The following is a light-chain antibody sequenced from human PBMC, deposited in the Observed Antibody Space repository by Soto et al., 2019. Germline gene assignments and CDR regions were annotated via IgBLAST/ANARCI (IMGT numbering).Light chain of an antibody. Sequence: IQMTQSPSTLPAPVGDRVTITCRASQSISNWLAWYQHKPGTAPNVLIYHASNLQSGVPSRFSGIGSGTEFTLTSSSLQPDDVATYYWQQYNSYSFGQGTKVDIK. CDR1: QSISNW. CDR2: HAS. V-gene: IGKV1-5*01. CDR3: QQYNSYS. J-gene: IGKJ1*01.